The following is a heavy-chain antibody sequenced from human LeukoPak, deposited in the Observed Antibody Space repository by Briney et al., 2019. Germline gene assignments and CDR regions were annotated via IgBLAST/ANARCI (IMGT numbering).Heavy chain of an antibody. CDR1: GFTFSNYA. D-gene: IGHD4-17*01. Sequence: PGGSLRLSCAASGFTFSNYAMSWVRQAPGKGLEWVSSFSSSGDFTYYADSVKGRFTISRDNSKNTLNLQMHSLRAEDTAVYYCAKGSRGDYATDHWGQGTLVTVSS. CDR2: FSSSGDFT. CDR3: AKGSRGDYATDH. V-gene: IGHV3-23*01. J-gene: IGHJ4*02.